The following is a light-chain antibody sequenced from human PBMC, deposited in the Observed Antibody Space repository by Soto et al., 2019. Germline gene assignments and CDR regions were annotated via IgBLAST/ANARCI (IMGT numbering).Light chain of an antibody. CDR3: SSYTSSSTYV. CDR1: SSDVGGYNY. V-gene: IGLV2-14*01. CDR2: DVS. J-gene: IGLJ1*01. Sequence: LTQPASVSGSPGQSIAISCTGTSSDVGGYNYVSWYQQHPGKAPKLMVYDVSNRPSGVSNRFSGSKSGNTASLTISGLQAEDEADYYCSSYTSSSTYVFGTGTKSPS.